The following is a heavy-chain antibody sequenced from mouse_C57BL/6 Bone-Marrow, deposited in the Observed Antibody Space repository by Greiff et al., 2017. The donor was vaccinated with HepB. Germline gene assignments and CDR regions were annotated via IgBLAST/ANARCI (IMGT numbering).Heavy chain of an antibody. Sequence: QVQLKQPGAELVKPGASVKLSCKASGYTFTSYWMQWVKQRPGQGLEWIGEIDPSDSYTNYNQKFKGKATLTVDTSSSTAYMQLSSLTSEDSAVYYCARNATSYWGQGTTLTVSS. J-gene: IGHJ2*01. CDR1: GYTFTSYW. D-gene: IGHD2-1*01. CDR2: IDPSDSYT. CDR3: ARNATSY. V-gene: IGHV1-50*01.